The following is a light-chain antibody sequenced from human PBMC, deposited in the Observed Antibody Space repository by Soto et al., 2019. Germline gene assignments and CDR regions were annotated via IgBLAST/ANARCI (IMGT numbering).Light chain of an antibody. J-gene: IGKJ4*01. CDR2: AAS. V-gene: IGKV1-12*01. CDR3: MQGTHWPPLT. CDR1: QGISSW. Sequence: DIQMTQSPSSVSASVGDRVTITCRASQGISSWLAWYQQKPGKAPKLLIYAASSLQSGVPSRFSGSGSGTDFTLKISRVEAEDVGVYYCMQGTHWPPLTFGGGTKVEIK.